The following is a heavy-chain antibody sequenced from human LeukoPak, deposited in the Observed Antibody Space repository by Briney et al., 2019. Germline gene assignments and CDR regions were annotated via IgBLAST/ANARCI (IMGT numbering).Heavy chain of an antibody. CDR2: INHSGST. J-gene: IGHJ4*02. CDR3: ARGSGYCSGGSCQSEYYFDY. Sequence: SETLSLTCAVYGGSFSGYYWSWIRQPPGKGLEWIGEINHSGSTNYNPSLKSRVTMSVDTSKNQFSLKLSSVTAADTAVYYCARGSGYCSGGSCQSEYYFDYWGQGTLVTVSS. D-gene: IGHD2-15*01. V-gene: IGHV4-34*01. CDR1: GGSFSGYY.